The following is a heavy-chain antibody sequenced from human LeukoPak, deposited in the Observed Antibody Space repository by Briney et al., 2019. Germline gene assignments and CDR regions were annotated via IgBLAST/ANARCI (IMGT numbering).Heavy chain of an antibody. Sequence: GGSLRLSCAASGFTFSNAWMNWVRQAPGKGLEWVGRIKSKTDGGTTDYAAPVKGRFTISRDDSKNTLYLQMNSLETEDTAVYYCTTALNDILIYDYWGQGTLVTVSS. D-gene: IGHD3-9*01. CDR3: TTALNDILIYDY. CDR1: GFTFSNAW. J-gene: IGHJ4*02. CDR2: IKSKTDGGTT. V-gene: IGHV3-15*07.